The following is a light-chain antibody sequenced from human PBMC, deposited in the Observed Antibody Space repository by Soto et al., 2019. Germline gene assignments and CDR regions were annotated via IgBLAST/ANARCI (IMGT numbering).Light chain of an antibody. V-gene: IGKV1-33*01. CDR1: QDIKNY. CDR3: QQYDTVPPL. J-gene: IGKJ4*01. Sequence: DFQMTQSPSSLSASVGDTVTITCQASQDIKNYVNLYQQKPGKGPNLLIYDASNLEAGVPSRFSGSGSGTEFTFPISSLQPEDFATYYCQQYDTVPPLFGGGTKVETK. CDR2: DAS.